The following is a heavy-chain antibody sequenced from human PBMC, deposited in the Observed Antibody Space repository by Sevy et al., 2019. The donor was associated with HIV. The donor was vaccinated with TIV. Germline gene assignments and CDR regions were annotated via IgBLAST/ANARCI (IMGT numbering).Heavy chain of an antibody. V-gene: IGHV4-39*01. Sequence: SETLSLTCTVSGGSISSSSYYWGWIRQPPGKGLEWIGSIYYSWSTYYNPSLKSRVTISVDTSKNQFSLKLSSVTAADTAVYYCARRAPGSRGAFDIWGQGTMVTVSS. D-gene: IGHD6-13*01. CDR3: ARRAPGSRGAFDI. J-gene: IGHJ3*02. CDR2: IYYSWST. CDR1: GGSISSSSYY.